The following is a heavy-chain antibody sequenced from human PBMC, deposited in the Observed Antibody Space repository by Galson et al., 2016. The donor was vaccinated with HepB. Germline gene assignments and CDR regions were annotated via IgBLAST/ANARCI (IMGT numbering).Heavy chain of an antibody. CDR3: VRNGYYCLDA. Sequence: SETLSLTCTVSGASISGYYWSWLRQPAGKGLEWLGYIYYSGTTKYSPSLKSRVTISVDTSKNQFSLNLNSVTAADTALYYCVRNGYYCLDAWGQGTTVTVSS. V-gene: IGHV4-59*12. J-gene: IGHJ6*02. CDR1: GASISGYY. CDR2: IYYSGTT.